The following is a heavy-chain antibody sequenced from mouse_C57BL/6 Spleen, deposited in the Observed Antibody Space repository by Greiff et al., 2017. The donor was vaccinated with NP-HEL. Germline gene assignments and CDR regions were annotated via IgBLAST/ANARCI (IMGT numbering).Heavy chain of an antibody. CDR1: GFNIKDDY. D-gene: IGHD2-2*01. V-gene: IGHV14-4*01. CDR3: TYLLWLREVND. J-gene: IGHJ2*01. CDR2: IDPENGDT. Sequence: VQLKESGAELVRPGASVKLSCTASGFNIKDDYMHWVKQRPEQGLEWIGWIDPENGDTEYASKFQGKATITADTSSNTAYLQRSSLTSEDTAVYYCTYLLWLREVNDWGQGTTLTVSS.